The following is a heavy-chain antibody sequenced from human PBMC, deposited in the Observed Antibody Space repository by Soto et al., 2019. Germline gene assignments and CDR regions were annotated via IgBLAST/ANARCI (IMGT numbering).Heavy chain of an antibody. D-gene: IGHD2-8*01. CDR2: MYDRGST. CDR3: ARYCTHGVCPNPFYYYGMDV. J-gene: IGHJ6*02. V-gene: IGHV4-30-4*01. Sequence: SLPCTVSGGSISSDYYYWSWIRQPPGKGLEWIGHMYDRGSTFYNPSLESRVTMSVDTSKNQFSLRLSAVTAADTAVYYCARYCTHGVCPNPFYYYGMDVWGQGSPVTVSS. CDR1: GGSISSDYYY.